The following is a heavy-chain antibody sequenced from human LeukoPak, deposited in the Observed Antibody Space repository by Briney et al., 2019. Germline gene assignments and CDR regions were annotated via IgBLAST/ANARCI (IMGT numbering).Heavy chain of an antibody. J-gene: IGHJ3*02. Sequence: VGSLRLSCAASGFIFSNYALMWLRQSPGKGLEWVSAIRGSGGGTFYADSGKSRFTISRDNSKNTLYLQMNGLRAEDTAVYYCARDPNGDYIGAFDMWGRGTLVTVSS. V-gene: IGHV3-23*01. CDR2: IRGSGGGT. CDR1: GFIFSNYA. CDR3: ARDPNGDYIGAFDM. D-gene: IGHD4-17*01.